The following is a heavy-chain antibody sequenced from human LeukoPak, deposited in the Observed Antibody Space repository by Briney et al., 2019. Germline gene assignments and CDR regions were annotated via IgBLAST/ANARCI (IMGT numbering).Heavy chain of an antibody. D-gene: IGHD5-24*01. CDR3: AKIPRDGYNSGFDY. J-gene: IGHJ4*02. V-gene: IGHV3-9*01. Sequence: ISWNSGSVGYADSVEGRFTISRDNAKNSLYLQMNSLRAEDTALYYCAKIPRDGYNSGFDYWGQGTLVTVSS. CDR2: ISWNSGSV.